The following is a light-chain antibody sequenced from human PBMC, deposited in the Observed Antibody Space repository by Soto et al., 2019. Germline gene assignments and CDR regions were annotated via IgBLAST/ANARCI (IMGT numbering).Light chain of an antibody. CDR2: DSS. V-gene: IGKV3-11*01. Sequence: EIVLTQSPVTLSSSPGETVTLSCRASQDIDTYLAWYQQRPGHAPRLLIYDSSERATDVPGRFSGSGSGTDFTLTISSLESDDFAVYYCQQRSSWPLTVGQGTRLDI. CDR3: QQRSSWPLT. CDR1: QDIDTY. J-gene: IGKJ5*01.